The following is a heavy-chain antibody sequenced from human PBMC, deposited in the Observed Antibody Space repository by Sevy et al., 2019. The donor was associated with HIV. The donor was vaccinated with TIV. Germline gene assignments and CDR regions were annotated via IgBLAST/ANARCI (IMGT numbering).Heavy chain of an antibody. J-gene: IGHJ6*03. D-gene: IGHD3-10*01. CDR1: GGSFSGYY. Sequence: SETLSLTCAVYGGSFSGYYWSWIRQPPGKGLEWIGEINHSGSTNYNPSLKSRVTISVDTSKNQFSLKLSSVTAADTAVYYCARGITGYYSGSGSYRYYYYMDVWGKGTTVTVSS. CDR3: ARGITGYYSGSGSYRYYYYMDV. V-gene: IGHV4-34*01. CDR2: INHSGST.